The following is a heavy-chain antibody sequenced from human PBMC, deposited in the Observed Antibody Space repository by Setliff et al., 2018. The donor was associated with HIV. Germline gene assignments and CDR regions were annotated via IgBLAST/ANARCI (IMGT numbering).Heavy chain of an antibody. CDR2: IKQDGSEK. D-gene: IGHD1-1*01. J-gene: IGHJ4*02. V-gene: IGHV3-7*01. Sequence: PGGSLRLSCAASGFTLSGYWLSWVRQAPGKGLEWVASIKQDGSEKYYVDSLKGRFTISRDNAKNSLYLQMNSLRAEDTALYYCARDLVTTTGPDYWGQGTLVTVSS. CDR3: ARDLVTTTGPDY. CDR1: GFTLSGYW.